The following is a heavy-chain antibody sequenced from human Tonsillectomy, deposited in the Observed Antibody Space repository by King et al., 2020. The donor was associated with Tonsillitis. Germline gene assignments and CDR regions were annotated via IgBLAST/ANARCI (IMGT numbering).Heavy chain of an antibody. J-gene: IGHJ4*02. CDR2: IHSSGTT. D-gene: IGHD2-21*02. Sequence: QLQESGPGLVKPSETLSLTCAVSGDSISGYYWSWIRLPAGKGLEWIGRIHSSGTTTYNPSLNSRVTMSVDTSKNQFSLKVRSVTAADTAVYFCARVGDNDYFVYWGQGTLVTVSS. CDR3: ARVGDNDYFVY. CDR1: GDSISGYY. V-gene: IGHV4-4*07.